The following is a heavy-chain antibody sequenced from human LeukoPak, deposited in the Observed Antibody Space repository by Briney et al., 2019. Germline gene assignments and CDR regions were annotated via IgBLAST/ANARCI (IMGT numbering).Heavy chain of an antibody. Sequence: IGSIYYSGSTYYNPSLKSRVTVSVDTSKNQFSLSLSSVTAADTAVYYCARHPTVTTFYVHHWGQGTLVTVSS. CDR2: IYYSGST. CDR3: ARHPTVTTFYVHH. V-gene: IGHV4-39*01. J-gene: IGHJ1*01. D-gene: IGHD4-17*01.